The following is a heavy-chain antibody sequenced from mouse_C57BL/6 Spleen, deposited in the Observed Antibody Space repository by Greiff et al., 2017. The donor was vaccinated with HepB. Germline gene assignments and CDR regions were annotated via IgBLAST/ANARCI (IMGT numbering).Heavy chain of an antibody. CDR1: GYTFTSYW. CDR2: IYPGSGST. Sequence: VQLQQSGAELVKPGASVKMSCKASGYTFTSYWITWVKQRPGQGLEWIGDIYPGSGSTNYNEKFKGKATLTVDTSSSTAYMQLSSLTSEDSAVYYCASAFTRVVATPFDYWGQSTTLTVSS. J-gene: IGHJ2*01. D-gene: IGHD1-1*01. CDR3: ASAFTRVVATPFDY. V-gene: IGHV1-55*01.